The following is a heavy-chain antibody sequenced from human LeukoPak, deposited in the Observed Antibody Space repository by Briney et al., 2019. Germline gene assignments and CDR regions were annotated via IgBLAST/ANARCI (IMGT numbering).Heavy chain of an antibody. D-gene: IGHD4-11*01. CDR1: GGSISSYY. CDR3: ARHGADYTFDY. V-gene: IGHV4-59*08. Sequence: SETLSLTCTVSGGSISSYYWSWIRQAPGKGLEWIAYMDYSGSTFYNPSLKSRVSTSVDTSKNQFSLKVRSVTAADTAVYYCARHGADYTFDYWGQGTLVTVSS. J-gene: IGHJ4*02. CDR2: MDYSGST.